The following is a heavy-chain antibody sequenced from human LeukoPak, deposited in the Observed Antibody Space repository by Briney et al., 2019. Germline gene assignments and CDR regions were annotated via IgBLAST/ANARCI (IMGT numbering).Heavy chain of an antibody. J-gene: IGHJ4*02. CDR1: GGSIISYY. CDR3: ARVAYSSSWYTVGDYFDY. Sequence: PSETLSLTCTVPGGSIISYYWSWIRQPPGKGLEWIGYIYYSGSTNYNPSLKSRVTISVDTSKNQFSLKLSSVTAADTAVHDCARVAYSSSWYTVGDYFDYWGQGTLVTVSS. D-gene: IGHD6-13*01. CDR2: IYYSGST. V-gene: IGHV4-59*01.